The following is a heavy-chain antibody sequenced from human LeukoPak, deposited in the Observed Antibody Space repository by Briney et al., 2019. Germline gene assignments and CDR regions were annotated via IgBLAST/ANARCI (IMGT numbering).Heavy chain of an antibody. CDR2: ISWDGGRT. Sequence: GGSLRLSCAASGFTFDDYAMHWVCQVPGKGLEWVSLISWDGGRTYYADSVKGRFTISRDNSKNSLYLQMSSLRAEDTAFYYCAKDIGPGTVSDGGYYMDVWGKGTTVTVSS. CDR1: GFTFDDYA. J-gene: IGHJ6*03. V-gene: IGHV3-43D*03. D-gene: IGHD3-16*01. CDR3: AKDIGPGTVSDGGYYMDV.